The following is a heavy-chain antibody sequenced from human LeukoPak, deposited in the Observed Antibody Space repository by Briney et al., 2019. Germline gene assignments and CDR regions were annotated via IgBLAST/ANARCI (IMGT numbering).Heavy chain of an antibody. D-gene: IGHD6-19*01. CDR3: ARYPKSYSSGWTAFDI. CDR2: MYYSGIT. V-gene: IGHV4-39*01. Sequence: PSETLSLTCAVSGGSIITNSYYWDWVRQSPVKGLEWIGSMYYSGITYYNPSLRSRVTMSVDTSKNQFSLKLSSVTAADTAVYYCARYPKSYSSGWTAFDIWGQGTMVTVSS. J-gene: IGHJ3*02. CDR1: GGSIITNSYY.